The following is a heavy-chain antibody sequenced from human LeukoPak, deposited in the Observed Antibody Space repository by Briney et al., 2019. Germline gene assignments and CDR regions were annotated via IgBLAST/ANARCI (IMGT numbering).Heavy chain of an antibody. D-gene: IGHD3-10*01. J-gene: IGHJ4*02. Sequence: GGSLRLSCAASGFTFSNYWINWVRQAPGKGLEWVANIKQDGSEKYYVDSVKGRFTISRDNAKNSLYLQMNSLRAEDTAVYYCARDVEWFGVIDYWGQGTLVTVSS. CDR3: ARDVEWFGVIDY. CDR2: IKQDGSEK. CDR1: GFTFSNYW. V-gene: IGHV3-7*01.